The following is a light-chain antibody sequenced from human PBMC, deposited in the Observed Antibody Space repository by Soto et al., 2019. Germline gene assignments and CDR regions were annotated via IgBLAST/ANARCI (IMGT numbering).Light chain of an antibody. J-gene: IGLJ1*01. CDR2: EAS. CDR1: ITDFVSYNR. CDR3: NLYTSENTYV. Sequence: QSVLTQPPSVSGSPGQSVTISCTGTITDFVSYNRVSWYQQPPGTAPKLIIYEASNRPSGVPDRFSGSKSGNTASLTISGLQAADEADYYCNLYTSENTYVFGTGTKVTVL. V-gene: IGLV2-18*01.